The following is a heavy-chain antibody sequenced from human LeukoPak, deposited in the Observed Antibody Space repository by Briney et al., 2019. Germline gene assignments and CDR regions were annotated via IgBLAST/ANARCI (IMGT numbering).Heavy chain of an antibody. CDR3: ARGYYLCSGGSCYYYYYYYYMDV. D-gene: IGHD2-15*01. CDR2: INHSGST. J-gene: IGHJ6*03. CDR1: GGSFSGYY. Sequence: SETLSLTCAVYGGSFSGYYWSWIRQPPGKGLEWIGEINHSGSTNYNPSLKSRVTVSVDTSKNQFYLKLSSLTAPDTAVYYCARGYYLCSGGSCYYYYYYYYMDVWGKGTTVTVSS. V-gene: IGHV4-34*01.